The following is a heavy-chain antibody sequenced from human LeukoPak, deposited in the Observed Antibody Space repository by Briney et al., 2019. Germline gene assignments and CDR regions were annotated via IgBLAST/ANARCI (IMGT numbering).Heavy chain of an antibody. CDR3: ARDAVDTANAV. CDR1: GFTFTTYW. CDR2: INSDGSIT. V-gene: IGHV3-74*01. J-gene: IGHJ6*02. Sequence: GGSLRLSCAASGFTFTTYWMHWVRQAPGKGLVWVSHINSDGSITSYADSVKGRFTISRDNAKNTLYLQMNSPRAEDTAVYYCARDAVDTANAVWGQGTTVTVSS. D-gene: IGHD5-18*01.